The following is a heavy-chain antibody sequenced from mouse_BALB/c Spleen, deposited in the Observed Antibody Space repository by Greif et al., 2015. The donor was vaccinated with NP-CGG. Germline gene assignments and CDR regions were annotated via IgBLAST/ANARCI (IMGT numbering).Heavy chain of an antibody. Sequence: DVKLVESGGGLVQPKGSLKLSCAASGFTSNTNAMNWVRQAPRKGLEWVARIRSKSNNYATYYADSVKDRFTISRDDSQSMLYLQMNNLKTKDAAMYYCVREPYDYDGGFAYWGQGTLVTVSA. CDR3: VREPYDYDGGFAY. CDR1: GFTSNTNA. CDR2: IRSKSNNYAT. D-gene: IGHD2-4*01. V-gene: IGHV10S3*01. J-gene: IGHJ3*01.